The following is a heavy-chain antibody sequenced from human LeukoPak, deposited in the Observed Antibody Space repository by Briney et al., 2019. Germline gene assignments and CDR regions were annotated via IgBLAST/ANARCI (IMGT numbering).Heavy chain of an antibody. V-gene: IGHV4-59*01. CDR1: GGSISSYY. Sequence: SETLSLTCTVSGGSISSYYWSWIRQPPGKGLEWIGYIYYSGSTNYNPSLKSRVTISVDTSKNQFSLKLSSVTAADTAVYYCARELSAVAATPYDYWGQGTLVTVSS. D-gene: IGHD6-19*01. CDR2: IYYSGST. CDR3: ARELSAVAATPYDY. J-gene: IGHJ4*02.